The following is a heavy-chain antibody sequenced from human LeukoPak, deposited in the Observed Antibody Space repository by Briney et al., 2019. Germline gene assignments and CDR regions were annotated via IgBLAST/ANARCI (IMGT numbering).Heavy chain of an antibody. CDR1: GFTFSNYV. D-gene: IGHD6-19*01. CDR2: ISGSGGST. J-gene: IGHJ4*02. CDR3: AKGLDCFDY. Sequence: GGSLRLSCAASGFTFSNYVVSWVRRAPGKGLEWVSAISGSGGSTYYADSVKGRFTISRDNSKNTLYLQMNSLRAEDTAVYYCAKGLDCFDYWGQGTLVTVFS. V-gene: IGHV3-23*01.